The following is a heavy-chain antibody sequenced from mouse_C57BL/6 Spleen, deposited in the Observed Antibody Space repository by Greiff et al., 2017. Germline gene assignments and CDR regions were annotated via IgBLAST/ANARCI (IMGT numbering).Heavy chain of an antibody. CDR2: INPNNGGT. CDR3: ARDPGAY. CDR1: GYTFTDYY. V-gene: IGHV1-26*01. J-gene: IGHJ3*01. Sequence: EVQLQQSGPELVKPGASVKISCKASGYTFTDYYMNWVKQSHGQSLEWIGDINPNNGGTSYNQKFKGKATLTVDKSSSTAYMELRSLTSEDSAVYYCARDPGAYWGQGTLVTVSA.